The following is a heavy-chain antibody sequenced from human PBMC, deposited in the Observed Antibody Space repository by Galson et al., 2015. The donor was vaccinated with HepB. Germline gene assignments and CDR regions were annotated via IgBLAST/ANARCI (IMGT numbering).Heavy chain of an antibody. Sequence: SLRLSCAASGFTFNTYGMNWVRQAPGKGLEWISYITSSSSTIYYADSVKGRFTISRDNAKNSLYLQMNSLRDEDTAVYYCARDLGIAGTLTLDYWGQGTLVTVSS. CDR1: GFTFNTYG. V-gene: IGHV3-48*02. CDR3: ARDLGIAGTLTLDY. CDR2: ITSSSSTI. J-gene: IGHJ4*02. D-gene: IGHD6-13*01.